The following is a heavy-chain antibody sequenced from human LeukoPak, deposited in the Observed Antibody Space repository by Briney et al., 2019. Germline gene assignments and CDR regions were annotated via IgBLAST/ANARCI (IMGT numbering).Heavy chain of an antibody. CDR1: GGSISSGGYS. J-gene: IGHJ3*02. CDR2: IYYSGST. Sequence: PSETLSLTCAVSGGSISSGGYSWSWIRQPPGKGLEWIGYIYYSGSTYYNPSLKSRVTISVDTSKNQFSLKLSSVTAADTAVYYCAREPDYGGKRAFDIWGQGTMVTVSS. V-gene: IGHV4-30-4*07. CDR3: AREPDYGGKRAFDI. D-gene: IGHD4-23*01.